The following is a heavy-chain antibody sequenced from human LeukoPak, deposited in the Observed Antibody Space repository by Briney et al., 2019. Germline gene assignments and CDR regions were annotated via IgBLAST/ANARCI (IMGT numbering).Heavy chain of an antibody. J-gene: IGHJ6*04. D-gene: IGHD3-10*02. Sequence: GGSLRLSCAASGFTFNSYWMTWVRQAPGKGLEWVANIRQDGSDKYYLGSVKGRFTISRDSAKNSLYLQMNSLTAEDTAVYYCAELGITMIGGVWGKGTTVTISS. CDR3: AELGITMIGGV. CDR1: GFTFNSYW. CDR2: IRQDGSDK. V-gene: IGHV3-7*01.